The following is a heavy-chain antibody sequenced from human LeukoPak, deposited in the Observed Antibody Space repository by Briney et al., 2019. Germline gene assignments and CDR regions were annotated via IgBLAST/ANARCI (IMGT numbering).Heavy chain of an antibody. J-gene: IGHJ5*02. Sequence: PSETLSLTXTVSGGSISSYYWSWIWQPPGKGLEWIGYIYYSGSTNYNPSLKSRVTISVDTSKNQFSLKLSSVTAADTAVYYCARYVGIVGASSWFDPWGQGTLVTVSS. V-gene: IGHV4-59*01. D-gene: IGHD1-26*01. CDR3: ARYVGIVGASSWFDP. CDR2: IYYSGST. CDR1: GGSISSYY.